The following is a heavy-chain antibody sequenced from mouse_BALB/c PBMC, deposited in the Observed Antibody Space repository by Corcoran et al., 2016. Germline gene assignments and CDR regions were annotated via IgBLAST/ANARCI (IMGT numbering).Heavy chain of an antibody. V-gene: IGHV14-3*02. CDR3: TTVVAKGWYFDV. J-gene: IGHJ1*01. CDR2: IDPANGNT. CDR1: GFNIKDTY. Sequence: EVQLQQSGAELVKPGASVKLSCTASGFNIKDTYMHWVKQRPEQGLEWIGRIDPANGNTKYDPKFQGKATITADTSSNTAYLQLSSLTSEDTAVYYSTTVVAKGWYFDVWGAGTTVTVSS. D-gene: IGHD1-1*01.